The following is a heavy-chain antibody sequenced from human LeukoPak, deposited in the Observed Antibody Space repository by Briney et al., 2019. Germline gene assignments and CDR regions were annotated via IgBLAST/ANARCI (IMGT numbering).Heavy chain of an antibody. J-gene: IGHJ6*03. Sequence: PSETLSLTCTVSAGSISSSSYYWGWIRQPPGKGLEWIGSIYYSGSTYYNPSPKSRVNISVDTSKNQFSLKLSSVIAGDTAVYYCARGIAAAHDYYYYMDVWGKGTTVTVSS. D-gene: IGHD6-13*01. V-gene: IGHV4-39*07. CDR3: ARGIAAAHDYYYYMDV. CDR2: IYYSGST. CDR1: AGSISSSSYY.